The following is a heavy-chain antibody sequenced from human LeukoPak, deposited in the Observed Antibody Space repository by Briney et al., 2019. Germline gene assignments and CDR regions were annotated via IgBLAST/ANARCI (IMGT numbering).Heavy chain of an antibody. V-gene: IGHV1-2*06. D-gene: IGHD2-15*01. J-gene: IGHJ5*02. CDR2: INPNSGGT. Sequence: GASVKVSCKASGYTFTGYYMHWVRQAPGQGLEWMGRINPNSGGTNYAQNFQGRVTTTRDTSISPAYMELSRLRSDDTAVYYCARGEYCSGGSCHRNNWFDPWGQGTLVTVSS. CDR1: GYTFTGYY. CDR3: ARGEYCSGGSCHRNNWFDP.